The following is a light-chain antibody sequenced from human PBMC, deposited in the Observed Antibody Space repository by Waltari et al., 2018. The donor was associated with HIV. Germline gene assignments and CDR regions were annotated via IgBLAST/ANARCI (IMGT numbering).Light chain of an antibody. J-gene: IGLJ3*02. CDR1: SRDVGGYNY. CDR3: NSYTKNNTWV. CDR2: EVS. Sequence: QSALTQPASVSGSPGQSIPISCPGTSRDVGGYNYVSWYQQYPGKAPKLMIYEVSNRPSGVSNRFSGSKSVSTASLTISGLQAEDEADYYCNSYTKNNTWVFGGGTKLTVL. V-gene: IGLV2-14*01.